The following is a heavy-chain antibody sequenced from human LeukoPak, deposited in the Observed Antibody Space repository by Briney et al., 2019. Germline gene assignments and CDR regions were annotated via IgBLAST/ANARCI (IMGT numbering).Heavy chain of an antibody. V-gene: IGHV3-48*04. Sequence: PGGSLRLSCAASGFTFSLYAMNWVRQAPGKGLEWVSYINDDSSGIHYAGSVRGRFTISRDDARKTLYLQLSSLRVEDTAVYYCARDTFQPGLIDSWGQGTLVTVSS. CDR2: INDDSSGI. CDR3: ARDTFQPGLIDS. J-gene: IGHJ4*02. CDR1: GFTFSLYA. D-gene: IGHD2-2*01.